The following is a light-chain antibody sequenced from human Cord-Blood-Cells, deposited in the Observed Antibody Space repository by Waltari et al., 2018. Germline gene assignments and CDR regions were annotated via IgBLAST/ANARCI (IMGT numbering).Light chain of an antibody. CDR3: QQYNSYSPWT. J-gene: IGKJ1*01. V-gene: IGKV1-5*03. CDR1: QSIGSG. Sequence: DIQMTQSPSTLSASVGDRVTINCRASQSIGSGLAWYQQKPGKAPKLLSYKASSLESGVPSRFSCSGSGTEFTLTISSLQPDDFATYYCQQYNSYSPWTFGQGTKVEIK. CDR2: KAS.